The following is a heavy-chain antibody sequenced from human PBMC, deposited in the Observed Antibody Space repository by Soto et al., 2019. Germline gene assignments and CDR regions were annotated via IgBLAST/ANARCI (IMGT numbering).Heavy chain of an antibody. D-gene: IGHD6-25*01. V-gene: IGHV1-69*01. CDR1: GGTFSSYA. Sequence: ASVKVSCKASGGTFSSYAISWVRQAPGQGLEWMGGIIPIFGTANYAQKFQGRVTITADESTSTAYMELSSLRPEETAVYYCARGGARGYYYYYYGMDVWGQGTTVTVSS. CDR3: ARGGARGYYYYYYGMDV. J-gene: IGHJ6*02. CDR2: IIPIFGTA.